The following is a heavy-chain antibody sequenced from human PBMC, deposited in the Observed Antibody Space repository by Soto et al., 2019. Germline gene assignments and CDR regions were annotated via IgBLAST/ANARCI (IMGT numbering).Heavy chain of an antibody. CDR3: ARAEALKEYDSDAFDI. CDR1: GYIFTDYY. V-gene: IGHV1-2*02. D-gene: IGHD3-16*01. Sequence: ASVKVSCKTSGYIFTDYYIHWVRQAPGQGLEWMGWINPNSGGTDYGQKFQGRVTMTRDTSINTAYMELSRLRSDDTDMYYCARAEALKEYDSDAFDIWGQGTMVTVS. CDR2: INPNSGGT. J-gene: IGHJ3*02.